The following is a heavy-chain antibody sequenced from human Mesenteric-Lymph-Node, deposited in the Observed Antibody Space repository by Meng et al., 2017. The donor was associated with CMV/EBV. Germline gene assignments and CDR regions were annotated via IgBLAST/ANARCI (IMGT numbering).Heavy chain of an antibody. Sequence: GESLKISCAASGFIFSSYNINWVRQAPGKGLEWVSSISSSSSYMFYADSVKGRFTISRDNAKNSLYLQMNSLRAEDTAVYYCARDRHYYDSSGCFDYWGQGTLVTVSS. CDR1: GFIFSSYN. V-gene: IGHV3-21*01. CDR2: ISSSSSYM. CDR3: ARDRHYYDSSGCFDY. D-gene: IGHD3-22*01. J-gene: IGHJ4*02.